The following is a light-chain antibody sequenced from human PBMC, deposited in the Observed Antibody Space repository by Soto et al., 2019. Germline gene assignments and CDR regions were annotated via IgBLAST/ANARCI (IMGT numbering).Light chain of an antibody. V-gene: IGLV1-40*01. Sequence: QSVLTQPPSVSEAPGQRVTISCNGGSSNIGAGYEAHWYQQVPGTAPKLLIYENNNRPSGVPDRFSGSKSGTSASLAITGLQAEDEAEYYCQSYDSSLSGYVFGTGTKLTVL. CDR1: SSNIGAGYE. CDR3: QSYDSSLSGYV. J-gene: IGLJ1*01. CDR2: ENN.